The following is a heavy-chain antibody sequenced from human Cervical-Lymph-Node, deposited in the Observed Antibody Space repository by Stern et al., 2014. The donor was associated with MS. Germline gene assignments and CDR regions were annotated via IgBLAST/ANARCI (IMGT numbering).Heavy chain of an antibody. D-gene: IGHD1-26*01. V-gene: IGHV4-61*02. CDR1: GGSIISGYYF. CDR2: VYPSGCT. J-gene: IGHJ5*02. CDR3: ARTWADVANWFDP. Sequence: VQLQESGPGLVKPSKTLSLTCTVSGGSIISGYYFWNWIRQPAGKGLEWIGRVYPSGCTIQNPSLKCRFSIPVATSENKVSLPVTSVTAADTAVYYCARTWADVANWFDPWGQGTLVSVSS.